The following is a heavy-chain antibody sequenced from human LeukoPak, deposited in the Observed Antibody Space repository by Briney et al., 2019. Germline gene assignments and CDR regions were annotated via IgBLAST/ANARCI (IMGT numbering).Heavy chain of an antibody. Sequence: QAWGSLRLSCAASGFTFSSYWMSWVRQAPGKGLEWVANIKQDGSEKYYVDSVKGRFTISRDNAKNSLYLQMNSLGAEDTAIYYCARGLARSDVGRWSWGQGTLVIVSS. CDR1: GFTFSSYW. D-gene: IGHD2-15*01. CDR3: ARGLARSDVGRWS. J-gene: IGHJ5*02. V-gene: IGHV3-7*03. CDR2: IKQDGSEK.